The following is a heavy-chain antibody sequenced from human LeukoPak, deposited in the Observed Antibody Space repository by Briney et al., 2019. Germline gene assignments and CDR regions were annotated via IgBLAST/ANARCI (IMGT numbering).Heavy chain of an antibody. V-gene: IGHV3-21*01. CDR3: ARAPLRSKTLDY. Sequence: GGSLRLSCAASGFTFSSYSMNWVRQAPGKGLEWVSSISSSSSYIYYADSVKGRFTISRDNAKNSLYLQMNSLRAEDTAVYYCARAPLRSKTLDYWGQGTLVTVSS. D-gene: IGHD4-17*01. CDR1: GFTFSSYS. J-gene: IGHJ4*02. CDR2: ISSSSSYI.